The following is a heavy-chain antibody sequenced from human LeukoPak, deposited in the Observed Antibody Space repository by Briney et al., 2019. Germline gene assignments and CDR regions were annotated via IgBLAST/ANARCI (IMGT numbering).Heavy chain of an antibody. V-gene: IGHV3-30-3*01. Sequence: GSLRLSCAASGFTFSSYAMHWVRQAPGKGLEWVAVISYDGSNKYYADSVKGRFTISRDNSKNTLYLQMNSLRAEDTAVYYCARDNLYYGSDYWGQGTLVTVSS. CDR1: GFTFSSYA. D-gene: IGHD3-3*01. CDR2: ISYDGSNK. J-gene: IGHJ4*02. CDR3: ARDNLYYGSDY.